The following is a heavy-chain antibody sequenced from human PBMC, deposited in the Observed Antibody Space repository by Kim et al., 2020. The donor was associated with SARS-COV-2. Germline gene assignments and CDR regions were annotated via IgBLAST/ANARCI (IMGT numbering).Heavy chain of an antibody. V-gene: IGHV3-13*04. Sequence: GGSLRLSCAASGFTFSSHDMHWVRQATGKGLQWVSAIGAAGDTYYAGSVKGRFTISRENAKNSLYLQMNSLRAGDTAVYYCARVLWGGYDYWGQGTLVTVSS. D-gene: IGHD5-12*01. CDR2: IGAAGDT. CDR1: GFTFSSHD. CDR3: ARVLWGGYDY. J-gene: IGHJ4*02.